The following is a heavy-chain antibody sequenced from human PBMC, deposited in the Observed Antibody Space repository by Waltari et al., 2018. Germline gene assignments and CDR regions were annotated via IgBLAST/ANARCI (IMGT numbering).Heavy chain of an antibody. V-gene: IGHV4-39*07. CDR2: IYYSGSA. Sequence: QLQLQESGPGLLKPSETLSSTCRVAGGSITRIPYYWGWIRQPPGKGLEWIGSIYYSGSAYYNPSVKNRVTISVDTTKNQFSLRLYSVTAADTAVYYCARLVGSYYFHMDVWGKGTTVVISS. CDR3: ARLVGSYYFHMDV. D-gene: IGHD2-8*02. CDR1: GGSITRIPYY. J-gene: IGHJ6*03.